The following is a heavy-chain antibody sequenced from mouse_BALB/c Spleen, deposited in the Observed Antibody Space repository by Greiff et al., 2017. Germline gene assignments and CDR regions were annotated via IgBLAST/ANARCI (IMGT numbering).Heavy chain of an antibody. CDR1: GYTFTDYA. D-gene: IGHD1-2*01. J-gene: IGHJ4*01. CDR3: ALTTATGMDY. CDR2: ISTYYGDA. V-gene: IGHV1S137*01. Sequence: VQLQQSGAELVRPGVSVKISCKGSGYTFTDYAMHWVKQSHAKSLEWIGVISTYYGDASYNQKFKGKATMTVDKSSSTAYMELARLTSEESAIYYCALTTATGMDYWGQGTSVTVSS.